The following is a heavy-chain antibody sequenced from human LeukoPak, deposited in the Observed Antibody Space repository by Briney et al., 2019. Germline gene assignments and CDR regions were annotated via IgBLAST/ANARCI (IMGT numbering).Heavy chain of an antibody. CDR1: GGSFSGYY. V-gene: IGHV4-34*01. D-gene: IGHD3-22*01. CDR3: AKDRPHDSSGYRRGFAFDI. J-gene: IGHJ3*02. CDR2: INHSGST. Sequence: ASETLSLTCAVYGGSFSGYYWSWIRQPPGKGLEWIGEINHSGSTNYNPSLKSRVTLSVDTSKNQFSLRLSSVTAADTAVYYCAKDRPHDSSGYRRGFAFDIWGQGTMVTVSS.